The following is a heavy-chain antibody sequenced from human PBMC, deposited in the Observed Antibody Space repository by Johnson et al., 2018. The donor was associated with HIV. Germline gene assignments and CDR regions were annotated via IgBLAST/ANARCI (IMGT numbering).Heavy chain of an antibody. V-gene: IGHV3-11*04. CDR3: ARDVRVVVAATNAFDI. D-gene: IGHD2-15*01. CDR1: GFIFSDYY. CDR2: ISSSGSTI. Sequence: QVQLVESGGGLVKPGGSLRLSCAASGFIFSDYYMSWIRQAPGKGLEWVSYISSSGSTIYYADSVKGRFTISRDNAKNSLYLQMNSLRAGDTAVYYCARDVRVVVAATNAFDIWGQGTMVTVSS. J-gene: IGHJ3*02.